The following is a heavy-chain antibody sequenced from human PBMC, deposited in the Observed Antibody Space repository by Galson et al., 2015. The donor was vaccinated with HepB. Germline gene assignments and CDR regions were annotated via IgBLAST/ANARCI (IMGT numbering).Heavy chain of an antibody. CDR1: RFTFGDYY. D-gene: IGHD3-3*01. J-gene: IGHJ4*02. Sequence: SLRLSCAASRFTFGDYYMSWIRQAPGKGLEWISYIINSGSYTNYADSGKGRFTISRDNAKNSLYLQMNSLRAEDTAVYYCARMSRDFWRNFDYWGQGALVIVSS. CDR3: ARMSRDFWRNFDY. CDR2: IINSGSYT. V-gene: IGHV3-11*03.